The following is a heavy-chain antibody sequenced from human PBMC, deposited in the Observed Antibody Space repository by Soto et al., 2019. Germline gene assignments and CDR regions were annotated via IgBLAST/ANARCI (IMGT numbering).Heavy chain of an antibody. CDR1: GFTFNTHG. CDR3: AKGRRRLRLGELSFPFFDL. J-gene: IGHJ4*02. D-gene: IGHD3-16*02. CDR2: VSPGGGTT. V-gene: IGHV3-23*01. Sequence: GGSLRLSCEASGFTFNTHGMSWVRQPPGKGLEWVSRVSPGGGTTDYAGPVKGRFTISRDNSKNTLYLQMNSLRAEDTAVYYCAKGRRRLRLGELSFPFFDLWGQGTQVTVSS.